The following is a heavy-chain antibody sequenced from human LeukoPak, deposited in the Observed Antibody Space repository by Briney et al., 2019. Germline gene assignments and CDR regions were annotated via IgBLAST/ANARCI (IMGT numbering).Heavy chain of an antibody. CDR3: ARGPPYIVVVTAIGFFDY. J-gene: IGHJ4*02. V-gene: IGHV4-4*02. Sequence: SGTLSLTCAVSGGSISSSNWWSWVRQPPGKGLGWIGEIYHSGSTNYNPSLKSRVTIPVDKSKNQFSLKLSSVTAADTAVYYCARGPPYIVVVTAIGFFDYWGQGTLVTVSS. D-gene: IGHD2-21*02. CDR2: IYHSGST. CDR1: GGSISSSNW.